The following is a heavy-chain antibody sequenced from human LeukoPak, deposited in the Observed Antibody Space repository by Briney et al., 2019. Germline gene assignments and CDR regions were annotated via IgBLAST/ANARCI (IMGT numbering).Heavy chain of an antibody. J-gene: IGHJ4*02. CDR3: ATLQSSGYDYSDY. Sequence: SETLSLTCTVSGGSISSYYWSWIRQPPGKGLEWIGYIYYSGSTDYNPSLKSRVTMSVDTSKNQSSLKLSSVTAADTAVYYCATLQSSGYDYSDYWGQGILVTVSS. CDR1: GGSISSYY. V-gene: IGHV4-59*08. CDR2: IYYSGST. D-gene: IGHD3-22*01.